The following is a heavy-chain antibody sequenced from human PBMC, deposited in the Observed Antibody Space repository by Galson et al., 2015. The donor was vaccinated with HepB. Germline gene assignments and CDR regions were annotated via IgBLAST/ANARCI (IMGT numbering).Heavy chain of an antibody. CDR2: ISSSRSYI. J-gene: IGHJ4*02. CDR3: ARKNSSGPDY. Sequence: SLRLSCAASGFTFSSYTMNWVRQAPGKGLEWVSSISSSRSYIYYADSVQGRFSISRDNAKDSLYLQMNSLRAEDAAVYYCARKNSSGPDYWGQGTLVTVSS. CDR1: GFTFSSYT. D-gene: IGHD6-19*01. V-gene: IGHV3-21*01.